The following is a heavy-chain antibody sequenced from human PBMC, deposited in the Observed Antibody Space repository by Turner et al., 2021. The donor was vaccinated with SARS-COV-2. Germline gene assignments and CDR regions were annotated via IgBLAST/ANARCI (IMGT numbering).Heavy chain of an antibody. CDR1: ALTFRNYW. V-gene: IGHV3-74*01. J-gene: IGHJ4*02. CDR3: ARDGDGTVDLDY. D-gene: IGHD1-7*01. Sequence: EVQLVESGGGLVQPGGSLRLSCAASALTFRNYWMHWVRQAPGEGLVCVSHITSDGTSTSYADAVKGRFTISRDNAKNTLYLQMNSLGAEDTAVYYCARDGDGTVDLDYWGQGTLVTVSS. CDR2: ITSDGTST.